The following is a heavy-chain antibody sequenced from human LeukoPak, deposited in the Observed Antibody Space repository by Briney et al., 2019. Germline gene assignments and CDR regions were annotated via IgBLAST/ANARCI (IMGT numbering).Heavy chain of an antibody. CDR1: GYTFTGYY. CDR3: ARRVEYQLLYWFDP. V-gene: IGHV1-2*02. CDR2: INPNSGGT. D-gene: IGHD2-2*01. J-gene: IGHJ5*02. Sequence: ASVKVSCKASGYTFTGYYMHWVRRAPGQGLEWMGWINPNSGGTNYAQKFQGRVTMTRDTSISTAYMELSRLRSDDTAVYYCARRVEYQLLYWFDPWGQGTLVTVSS.